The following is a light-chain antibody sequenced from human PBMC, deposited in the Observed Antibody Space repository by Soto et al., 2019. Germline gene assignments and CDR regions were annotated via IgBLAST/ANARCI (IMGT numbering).Light chain of an antibody. Sequence: DIQMTQSPSSLSASLGNRVTITCRASQSITSYLNWYQQKPGKAPQLLIYAASSLQSGVPSRFSGSGSGTDFPLTISSLQPEDFATDFCQQSYTTPWTFGQGTKLDVK. V-gene: IGKV1-39*01. CDR3: QQSYTTPWT. CDR1: QSITSY. CDR2: AAS. J-gene: IGKJ1*01.